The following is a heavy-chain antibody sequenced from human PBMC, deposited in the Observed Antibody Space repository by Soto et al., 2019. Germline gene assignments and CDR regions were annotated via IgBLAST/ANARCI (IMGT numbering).Heavy chain of an antibody. J-gene: IGHJ4*02. CDR2: IYYSGST. Sequence: SETLSLTCTVSGGYISSYYWSWIRQPPGKGLEWIGYIYYSGSTNYNPSLKSRVTISVDTSKNQFSLKLSSVTAADTAVYYCARARAGQYFDYWGQGTLVTVSS. CDR1: GGYISSYY. CDR3: ARARAGQYFDY. D-gene: IGHD6-13*01. V-gene: IGHV4-59*01.